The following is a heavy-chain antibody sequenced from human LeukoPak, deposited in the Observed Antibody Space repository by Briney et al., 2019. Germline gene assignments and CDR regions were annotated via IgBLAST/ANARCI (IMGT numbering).Heavy chain of an antibody. CDR3: ARSGVWKSSTDI. Sequence: SETLSLTCTVSGGSISSYYWSWIRQPPGKGLEWIGYIYYSGSTNYNPSLKSRVTISVDTSKNQFSLKLSSVTAADTAVYYCARSGVWKSSTDIWGQGTMVTVSS. CDR1: GGSISSYY. V-gene: IGHV4-59*01. D-gene: IGHD6-13*01. J-gene: IGHJ3*02. CDR2: IYYSGST.